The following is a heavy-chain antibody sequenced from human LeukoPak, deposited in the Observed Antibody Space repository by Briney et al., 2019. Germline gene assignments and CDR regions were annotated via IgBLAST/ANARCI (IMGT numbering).Heavy chain of an antibody. V-gene: IGHV4-59*01. CDR2: IYCSGST. CDR1: GGSISSYY. Sequence: PETLSLTCTVSGGSISSYYWSWIRQPPGKGLEWIGYIYCSGSTNYNPSLKSRVTISVDTSKNQFSLKLSSVTAADTAVYYCARDGDAFDIWGQGTMVTVSS. CDR3: ARDGDAFDI. J-gene: IGHJ3*02.